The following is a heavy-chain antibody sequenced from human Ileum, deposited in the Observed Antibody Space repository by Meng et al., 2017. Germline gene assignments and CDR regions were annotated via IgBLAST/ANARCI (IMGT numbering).Heavy chain of an antibody. J-gene: IGHJ4*02. Sequence: QLQESGPGLVRPSECLSRICAVSGGSVSSSGYQWGWIRQPPGKGLEWIGYASTNYNPSLKSRVTISVDTSKNQFSLKLTSVTAADTAVYYCARDHWGSLDYWGQGVLVTVSS. V-gene: IGHV4-61*08. CDR2: AST. CDR3: ARDHWGSLDY. D-gene: IGHD7-27*01. CDR1: GGSVSSSGYQ.